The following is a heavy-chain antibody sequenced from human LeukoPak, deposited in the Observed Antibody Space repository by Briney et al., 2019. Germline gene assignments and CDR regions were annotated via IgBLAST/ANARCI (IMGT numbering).Heavy chain of an antibody. Sequence: SETLSLTCTVSGGSISSYYWSWIRQPPGKGLEWIGYIYTSGSTNYNPSLKSRVTISVDTSKNQFSLQLSSVTAADTGVYYCARHGGPYSSSWYYFDYWGQGTLVTVSS. J-gene: IGHJ4*02. CDR2: IYTSGST. CDR3: ARHGGPYSSSWYYFDY. V-gene: IGHV4-4*09. CDR1: GGSISSYY. D-gene: IGHD6-13*01.